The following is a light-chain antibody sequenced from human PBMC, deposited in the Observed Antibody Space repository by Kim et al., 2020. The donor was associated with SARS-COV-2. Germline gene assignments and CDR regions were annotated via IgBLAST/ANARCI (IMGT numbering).Light chain of an antibody. J-gene: IGLJ3*02. Sequence: GKTVTSSCIRRSGSIASTYVQWYQQRPGSSPTTVIYEDNQRPSGVPDRFSGSIDSSSNSASLNSSGLKTEDEADYCCQSYDSSNRVFRGGTKLTVL. CDR1: SGSIASTY. V-gene: IGLV6-57*01. CDR3: QSYDSSNRV. CDR2: EDN.